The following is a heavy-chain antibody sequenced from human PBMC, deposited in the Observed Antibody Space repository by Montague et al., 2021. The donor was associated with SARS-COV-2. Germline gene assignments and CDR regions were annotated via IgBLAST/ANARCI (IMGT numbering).Heavy chain of an antibody. V-gene: IGHV4-59*08. J-gene: IGHJ4*02. CDR3: ARLPYILSGYAYFDF. CDR2: IYYSWST. CDR1: GDSISNYY. Sequence: SETRSLTCTVSGDSISNYYWSWIRRPPGKGLEWLGYIYYSWSTNYNPSLTSRVTIAVDTSKNQFSLRLSSVTAADTAVYYCARLPYILSGYAYFDFWGQGSLVIVSS. D-gene: IGHD3-9*01.